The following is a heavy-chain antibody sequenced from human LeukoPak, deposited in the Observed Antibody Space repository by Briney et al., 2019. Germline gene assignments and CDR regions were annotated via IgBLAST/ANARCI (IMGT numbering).Heavy chain of an antibody. J-gene: IGHJ4*02. Sequence: GGSLRLSCAASGFTFSNDWMNWVRQAPGKGLEWVANINRDGSEKDCVGSVKGRFTISRDNAKNSLYLQMNSLRVEDTALYYCARGGESRAMLHQWGQGTLVTVSS. D-gene: IGHD6-6*01. CDR2: INRDGSEK. CDR3: ARGGESRAMLHQ. V-gene: IGHV3-7*04. CDR1: GFTFSNDW.